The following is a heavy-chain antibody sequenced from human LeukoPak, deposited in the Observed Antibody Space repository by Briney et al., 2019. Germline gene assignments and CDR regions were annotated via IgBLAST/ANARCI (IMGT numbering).Heavy chain of an antibody. J-gene: IGHJ4*02. CDR2: IWYDGSNK. CDR3: ARESAEDGYRY. Sequence: GRPLRLSCAASGFTFSSYGMRWVRQAPGKGLEWVAVIWYDGSNKYYADSVKGRFTISRDNSKNTLYLQMNSLRAEDTAVYYCARESAEDGYRYWGQGTLVTVSS. V-gene: IGHV3-33*01. CDR1: GFTFSSYG. D-gene: IGHD5-24*01.